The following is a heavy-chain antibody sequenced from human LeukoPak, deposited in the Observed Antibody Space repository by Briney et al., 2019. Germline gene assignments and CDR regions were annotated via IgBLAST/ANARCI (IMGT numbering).Heavy chain of an antibody. J-gene: IGHJ4*02. CDR1: GCSFTSYW. V-gene: IGHV5-51*01. Sequence: GGALEISFQGSGCSFTSYWIGWVRPMPGKGVGGMGIIYPGDSDTRYSPSFQAQVTISADKSISTAYLQWSSLKASDTAMYYCARRLGEYSGSYYFDCWGQGTLVTVSS. CDR2: IYPGDSDT. D-gene: IGHD1-26*01. CDR3: ARRLGEYSGSYYFDC.